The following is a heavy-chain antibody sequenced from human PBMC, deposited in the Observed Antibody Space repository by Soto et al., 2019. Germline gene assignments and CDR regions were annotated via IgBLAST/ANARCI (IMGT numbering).Heavy chain of an antibody. CDR1: GYTFTSYG. CDR2: ISAYNGNT. D-gene: IGHD3-22*01. V-gene: IGHV1-18*01. Sequence: QVQLVQSGAEVKKPGASVKVSCKASGYTFTSYGISWVRQAPGQGLEWMGWISAYNGNTNYAQKLQGRVTMTTDTSKRTACMELRCWRSDDTAVYYCAGADYCDSSGYLAYWGQGTLVTVS. J-gene: IGHJ4*02. CDR3: AGADYCDSSGYLAY.